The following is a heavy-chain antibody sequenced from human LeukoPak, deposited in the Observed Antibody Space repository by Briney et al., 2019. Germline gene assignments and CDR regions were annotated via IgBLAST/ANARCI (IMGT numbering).Heavy chain of an antibody. Sequence: SETLSLTCTVSGGSISSYYWSWIRQPPGKGLEWIGYIYYSGSTNYNPSLKSRVTISVDTSKNQFSLKLSSVTAADTAVYYCARATVYYDILTGYYRKPAFDYWGQGTLVTVSS. CDR1: GGSISSYY. V-gene: IGHV4-59*08. J-gene: IGHJ4*02. CDR2: IYYSGST. CDR3: ARATVYYDILTGYYRKPAFDY. D-gene: IGHD3-9*01.